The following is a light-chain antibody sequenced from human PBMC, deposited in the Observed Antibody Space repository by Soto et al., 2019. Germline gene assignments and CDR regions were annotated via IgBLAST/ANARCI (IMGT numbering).Light chain of an antibody. Sequence: VVLTQSPATLSLYPGERATLSCRASQSVSSYLAWYQQKPGQAPRLLIYDASNRATGIPARFSGSGSGTDFTLTISSLEPEDFAVYYCQQSGTSPQPFGLGTMV. V-gene: IGKV3-11*01. J-gene: IGKJ1*01. CDR3: QQSGTSPQP. CDR2: DAS. CDR1: QSVSSY.